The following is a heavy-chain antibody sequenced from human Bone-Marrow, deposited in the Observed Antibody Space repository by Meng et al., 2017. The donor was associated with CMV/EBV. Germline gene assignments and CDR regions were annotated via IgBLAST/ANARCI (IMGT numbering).Heavy chain of an antibody. V-gene: IGHV1-18*01. CDR3: ARHGSRVVPAAPYYYYGMDV. Sequence: ASVKVSCKASGYTFTSCGISWVRQAPGQGLEWMGWISAYNGNTNYAQKLQGRVTMTTDTSTSTAYMELRSLRSDDTAVYYCARHGSRVVPAAPYYYYGMDVWGQGTTVTVSS. D-gene: IGHD2-2*01. J-gene: IGHJ6*02. CDR1: GYTFTSCG. CDR2: ISAYNGNT.